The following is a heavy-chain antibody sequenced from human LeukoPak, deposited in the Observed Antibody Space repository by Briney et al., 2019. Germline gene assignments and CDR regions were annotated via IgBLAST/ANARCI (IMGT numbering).Heavy chain of an antibody. Sequence: SETLSLTCAVYGGSFSGYYWSWIRQPPGKGLEWIGEINHSGSTNYNPSLKGRVTISVDTSKNQFSLKLSPVTAADTAVYYCASLVVTATYFDYWGQGTLVTVSS. CDR3: ASLVVTATYFDY. V-gene: IGHV4-34*01. J-gene: IGHJ4*02. CDR2: INHSGST. CDR1: GGSFSGYY. D-gene: IGHD2-21*02.